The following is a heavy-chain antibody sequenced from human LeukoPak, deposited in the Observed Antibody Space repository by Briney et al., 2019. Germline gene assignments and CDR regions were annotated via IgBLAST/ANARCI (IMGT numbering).Heavy chain of an antibody. J-gene: IGHJ5*02. CDR3: TADGGNSDP. CDR1: GFSVTSNY. V-gene: IGHV3-21*01. CDR2: IRASSADV. D-gene: IGHD3-10*01. Sequence: PGGSLRLSCAASGFSVTSNYMNWVRQAPGKGLEWVSYIRASSADVSYADSVKGRFTISRDNAENSVSLQMNNLRVEDTAVYYCTADGGNSDPWGQGTLVTVSS.